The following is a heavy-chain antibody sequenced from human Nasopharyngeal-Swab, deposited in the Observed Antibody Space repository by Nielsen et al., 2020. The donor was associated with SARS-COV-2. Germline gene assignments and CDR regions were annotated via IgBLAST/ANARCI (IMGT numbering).Heavy chain of an antibody. CDR1: GYSFNRND. CDR2: INPDGGAR. CDR3: AGMIIENDAFDI. D-gene: IGHD3-22*01. J-gene: IGHJ3*02. Sequence: ASVKVSCKCSGYSFNRNDINWVRQAPGQGLEWMGRINPDGGARIYAQNFQGRVTMTRDTSLNTAYMELSRLTSDDTAVYYCAGMIIENDAFDIWGQGTAVTVSS. V-gene: IGHV1-2*06.